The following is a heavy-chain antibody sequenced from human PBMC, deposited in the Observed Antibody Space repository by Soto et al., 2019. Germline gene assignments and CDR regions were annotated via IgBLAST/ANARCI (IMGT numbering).Heavy chain of an antibody. CDR2: IKQDGSEK. Sequence: GGSLRLSCAASGFTFSSYWMSWVRQAPGKGLEWVANIKQDGSEKYYVDSVKGRFTISRDNAKNSLYLQMNSLRAVDTAVYYCARIRYDILTGYISPPWLLDYWGQGTLVTVSS. CDR3: ARIRYDILTGYISPPWLLDY. D-gene: IGHD3-9*01. V-gene: IGHV3-7*05. CDR1: GFTFSSYW. J-gene: IGHJ4*02.